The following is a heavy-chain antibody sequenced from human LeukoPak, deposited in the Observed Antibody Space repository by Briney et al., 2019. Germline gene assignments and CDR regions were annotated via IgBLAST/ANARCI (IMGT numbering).Heavy chain of an antibody. CDR2: IYYSGST. V-gene: IGHV4-39*01. CDR1: CGSISSSSYY. Sequence: PSETLSLTCTVACGSISSSSYYWGWIRQPPGKGLEWIGSIYYSGSTYYNPSLKSRVTISVDTSKNQFSLKLISVTAADTPFYYCARQAYGSGKHDYWGQGTLVTVSS. CDR3: ARQAYGSGKHDY. D-gene: IGHD3-10*01. J-gene: IGHJ4*02.